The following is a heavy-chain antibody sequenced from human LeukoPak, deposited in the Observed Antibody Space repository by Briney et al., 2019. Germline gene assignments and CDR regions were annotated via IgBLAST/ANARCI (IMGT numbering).Heavy chain of an antibody. V-gene: IGHV3-23*01. CDR2: ISLDGATT. Sequence: GGSLRLSCAASGFTFSSYAMSWVRQAPGKRLEWVSGISLDGATTYYAGSVEGRFTISRDNSKNTLYLQMNSLRADDTAVYYCVKDHGWLLYSWGQGTLVTVSS. D-gene: IGHD3-9*01. CDR3: VKDHGWLLYS. J-gene: IGHJ4*02. CDR1: GFTFSSYA.